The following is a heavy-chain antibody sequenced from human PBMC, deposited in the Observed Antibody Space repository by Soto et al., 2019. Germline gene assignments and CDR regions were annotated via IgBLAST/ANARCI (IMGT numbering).Heavy chain of an antibody. V-gene: IGHV4-61*08. CDR2: IYYSGST. CDR3: AREPTLYGDHRYFDL. CDR1: GGSISNGGYY. D-gene: IGHD4-17*01. Sequence: PSETLSLTCTVSGGSISNGGYYWSWIRQPPGKGLEWIGYIYYSGSTNYNPSLKSRVTISVDTSKNQFSLKLSSVTAADTAVYYCAREPTLYGDHRYFDLWGRGTLVTVSS. J-gene: IGHJ2*01.